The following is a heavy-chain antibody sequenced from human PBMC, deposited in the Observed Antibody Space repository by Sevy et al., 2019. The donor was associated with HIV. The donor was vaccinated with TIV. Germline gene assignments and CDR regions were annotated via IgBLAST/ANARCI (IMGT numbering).Heavy chain of an antibody. Sequence: GGSLRLSCAASGFTFSTYSMNWVRQAPGRGLEWVSSISSTSNYIYYADPVKGRFTISRDNARNSLYLQMNSLRAEDTAVFYCARGYDFWSGYYTPDWYFDLWGRCTLVTVSS. D-gene: IGHD3-3*01. J-gene: IGHJ2*01. CDR1: GFTFSTYS. V-gene: IGHV3-21*01. CDR3: ARGYDFWSGYYTPDWYFDL. CDR2: ISSTSNYI.